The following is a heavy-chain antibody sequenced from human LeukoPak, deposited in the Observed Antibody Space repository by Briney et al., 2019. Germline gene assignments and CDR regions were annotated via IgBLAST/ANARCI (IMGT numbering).Heavy chain of an antibody. D-gene: IGHD3-16*02. Sequence: ASVKVSCKASGYTFTSYDINWVRQATGQGLEWMGWMNPNSGNTGYAQKFQGRVTMTRDTSIGTAYMELSRLGSDDTAVYYCARSAQTLGELSSLDYWGQGTLVTVSS. CDR1: GYTFTSYD. J-gene: IGHJ4*02. CDR3: ARSAQTLGELSSLDY. CDR2: MNPNSGNT. V-gene: IGHV1-8*01.